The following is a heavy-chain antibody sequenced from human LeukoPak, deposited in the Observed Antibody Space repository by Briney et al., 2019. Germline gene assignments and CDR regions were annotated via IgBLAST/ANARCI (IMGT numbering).Heavy chain of an antibody. CDR3: AREVLRYFDWSTPGYFDY. V-gene: IGHV1-69*06. CDR2: IIPIFGTA. CDR1: GGTFSSYA. D-gene: IGHD3-9*01. J-gene: IGHJ4*02. Sequence: GAPVKVSCKASGGTFSSYAISWVRQAPGQGLEWMGGIIPIFGTANYAQKFQGRVTITADKSTSTAYMELSSLRSEDTAVYYCAREVLRYFDWSTPGYFDYWGQGTLVTVSS.